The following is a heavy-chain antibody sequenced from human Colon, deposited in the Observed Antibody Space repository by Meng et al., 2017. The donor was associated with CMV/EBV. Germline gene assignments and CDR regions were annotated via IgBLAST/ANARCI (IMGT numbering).Heavy chain of an antibody. Sequence: GESLKISCAASGFSFNSYDMSWVRQAPGKGLEWVSTISISGGGTYYADAVKGRFTISRDNSKNTLYLQMNSLRAEDTAVYYCAKDQASITICGVEPFDYWGQGTLVTVSS. V-gene: IGHV3-23*01. CDR3: AKDQASITICGVEPFDY. J-gene: IGHJ4*02. D-gene: IGHD3-3*01. CDR1: GFSFNSYD. CDR2: ISISGGGT.